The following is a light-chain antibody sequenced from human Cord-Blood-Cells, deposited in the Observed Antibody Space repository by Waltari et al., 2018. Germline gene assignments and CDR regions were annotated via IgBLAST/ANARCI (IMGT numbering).Light chain of an antibody. CDR1: RSNLGSNY. V-gene: IGLV1-47*01. Sequence: QSVLAEQPSACGPPRQRVTTASSGIRSNLGSNYVYWYQQLPGTAPKLLIYRNNQRPSGVPDRFSGSKSGTSASLAISGLRSEDEADYYCAAWDDSLSGWVFGGGTKLTVL. CDR3: AAWDDSLSGWV. J-gene: IGLJ3*02. CDR2: RNN.